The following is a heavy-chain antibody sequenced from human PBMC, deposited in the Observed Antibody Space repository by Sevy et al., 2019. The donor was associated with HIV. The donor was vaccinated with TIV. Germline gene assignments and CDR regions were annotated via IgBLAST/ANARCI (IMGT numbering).Heavy chain of an antibody. J-gene: IGHJ4*02. CDR1: RGSISRDNW. V-gene: IGHV4-4*02. D-gene: IGHD3-16*01. CDR2: IYHSGST. Sequence: SETLSLTCAVSRGSISRDNWWSWVRQPPGKGLEWIGDIYHSGSTNYNPSLRSRVTISVDQSKNQFSLRLTSVTAADTAVYFCASLQGEYYDAGGSSSFFFDSWGQGTLVTVSS. CDR3: ASLQGEYYDAGGSSSFFFDS.